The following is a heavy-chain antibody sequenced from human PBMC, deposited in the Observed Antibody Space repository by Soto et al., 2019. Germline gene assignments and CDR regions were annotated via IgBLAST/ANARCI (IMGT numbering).Heavy chain of an antibody. CDR1: GFPFNDYF. Sequence: PGGSLRLSCATSGFPFNDYFMTGICQAPGKGLEWLSHISPKSTFRNYAGSGKGRFTISRDNTESSLFLQRNSLGVADTAVYSGVRGGGSGLFERWGQGVLVAVSS. CDR2: ISPKSTFR. V-gene: IGHV3-11*06. CDR3: VRGGGSGLFER. J-gene: IGHJ1*01. D-gene: IGHD2-15*01.